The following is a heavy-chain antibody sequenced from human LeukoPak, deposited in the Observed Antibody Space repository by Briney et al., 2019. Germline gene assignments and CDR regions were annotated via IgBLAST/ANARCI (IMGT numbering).Heavy chain of an antibody. V-gene: IGHV4-39*01. CDR3: ARHSSRDAFDI. CDR2: IYYTGIT. J-gene: IGHJ3*02. Sequence: TPSATLSLTCTVSGGSISTTSYYWGWIRQPPGKGLEWIGSIYYTGITFYNASLKSRVTISVDTSKNQFSLELSSVTAADTALYYCARHSSRDAFDIWGQGTMVTVSS. CDR1: GGSISTTSYY. D-gene: IGHD6-13*01.